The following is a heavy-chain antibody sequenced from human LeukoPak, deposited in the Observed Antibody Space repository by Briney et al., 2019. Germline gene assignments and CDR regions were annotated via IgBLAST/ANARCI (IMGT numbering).Heavy chain of an antibody. CDR3: TREEAYFDSLLAYYFDY. CDR2: ISGSSVKT. CDR1: GFIFSNYV. V-gene: IGHV3-23*01. D-gene: IGHD3-9*01. Sequence: PGGSLRLSCAASGFIFSNYVMSWVRQAPGKGPEWFAVISGSSVKTYYADSGKGRFTISRDDPKNTLYLQMNSLRAEDTAIYYCTREEAYFDSLLAYYFDYWGQGTLVTVSS. J-gene: IGHJ4*02.